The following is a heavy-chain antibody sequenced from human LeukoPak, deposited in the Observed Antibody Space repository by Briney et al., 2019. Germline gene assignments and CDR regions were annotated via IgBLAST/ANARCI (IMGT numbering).Heavy chain of an antibody. V-gene: IGHV3-30*04. CDR1: GFTFSSYA. CDR3: ARDLYCSGGSCYESNWFDP. CDR2: ISYDGSNK. J-gene: IGHJ5*02. D-gene: IGHD2-15*01. Sequence: PGRSLRLSCAASGFTFSSYAMHCVRQAPGKGLEWVAVISYDGSNKYYADSVKGRFTISRDNSKNTLYLQMNSLRAEDTAVYYCARDLYCSGGSCYESNWFDPWGQGTLVTVSS.